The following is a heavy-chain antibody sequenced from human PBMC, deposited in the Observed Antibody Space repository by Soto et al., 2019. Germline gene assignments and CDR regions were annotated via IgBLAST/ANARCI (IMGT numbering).Heavy chain of an antibody. CDR3: ARTVGYYYGMDV. D-gene: IGHD4-17*01. CDR1: GYSFTSYD. CDR2: INAGNGNT. Sequence: QVQLVQSGAEVKKPGASVKVSFKSSGYSFTSYDMHWVREAPGQRLEWMGWINAGNGNTKYSQKFQGRVTITRDTSASTAYMELSSLRSEDTAVYYCARTVGYYYGMDVWGQGTTVTVSS. J-gene: IGHJ6*02. V-gene: IGHV1-3*01.